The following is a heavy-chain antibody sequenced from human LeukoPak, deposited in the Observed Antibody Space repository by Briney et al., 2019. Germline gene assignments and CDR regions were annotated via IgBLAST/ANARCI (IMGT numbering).Heavy chain of an antibody. D-gene: IGHD6-13*01. CDR2: IWYDGSNK. CDR3: AKDRDSSWYIDY. Sequence: GRSLRLSCAASGFTFSSYGMHWVCQAPGKGLEWVAVIWYDGSNKYYADSVKGRFTISRDNSKNTLYLQMNSLRAEDTAVYYCAKDRDSSWYIDYWGQGTLVTVSS. J-gene: IGHJ4*02. CDR1: GFTFSSYG. V-gene: IGHV3-33*06.